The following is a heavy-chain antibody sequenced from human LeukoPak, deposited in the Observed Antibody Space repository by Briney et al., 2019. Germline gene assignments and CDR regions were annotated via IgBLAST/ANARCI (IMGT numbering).Heavy chain of an antibody. CDR3: ARVLLRYSYYFDY. V-gene: IGHV1-18*01. D-gene: IGHD3-9*01. CDR1: GGTFSSYA. Sequence: ASVKVSCKASGGTFSSYAISWVRQAPGQGLEWMGWISAYNGNTNYAQKLQGRVTMTTDTSTSTAYMELRSLRSDDTAVYYCARVLLRYSYYFDYWGQGTLVTVSS. CDR2: ISAYNGNT. J-gene: IGHJ4*02.